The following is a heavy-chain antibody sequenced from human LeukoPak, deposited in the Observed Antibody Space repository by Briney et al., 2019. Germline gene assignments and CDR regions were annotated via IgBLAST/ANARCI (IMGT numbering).Heavy chain of an antibody. CDR2: TYYRSKWYN. CDR3: ARISGGYSYGDDAFDI. V-gene: IGHV6-1*01. CDR1: GDSVSSNSAA. J-gene: IGHJ3*02. D-gene: IGHD5-18*01. Sequence: SQTLSLTCAISGDSVSSNSAAWNWIRQPPSRGLEWLGRTYYRSKWYNDYAVSVKSRITINPDTSKNQFSLQLNSVTPEDTAVYYCARISGGYSYGDDAFDIWGQGTMVTSLQ.